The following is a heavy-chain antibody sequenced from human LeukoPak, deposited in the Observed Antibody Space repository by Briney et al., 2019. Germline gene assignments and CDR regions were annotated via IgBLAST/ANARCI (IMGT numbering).Heavy chain of an antibody. D-gene: IGHD3-10*01. Sequence: GGSLRLSCAASGFTFSNYAMSWVRQAPGKGLEWVSSINGRGGSTYYADSVKGRFTISRDNSKNTLYLQMNSLRAEDTAVYYCARNDYSSGSYITLFDYWGQGTLVTVSS. J-gene: IGHJ4*02. CDR3: ARNDYSSGSYITLFDY. V-gene: IGHV3-23*01. CDR2: INGRGGST. CDR1: GFTFSNYA.